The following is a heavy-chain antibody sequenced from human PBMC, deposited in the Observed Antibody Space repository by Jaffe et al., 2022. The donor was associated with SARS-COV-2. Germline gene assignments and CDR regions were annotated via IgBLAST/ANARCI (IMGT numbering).Heavy chain of an antibody. CDR1: GGSISSSNYY. J-gene: IGHJ6*02. CDR2: IYYSGAT. Sequence: QLQLQESGPGLVKPSETLSLTCTVSGGSISSSNYYWGWIRQPPGKGLEWIGSIYYSGATYYNPSLKSRVAISVDTSKNQFSLRLSSVTAADTAVYYCASRHGGDVWGQGTTVTVSS. V-gene: IGHV4-39*01. CDR3: ASRHGGDV.